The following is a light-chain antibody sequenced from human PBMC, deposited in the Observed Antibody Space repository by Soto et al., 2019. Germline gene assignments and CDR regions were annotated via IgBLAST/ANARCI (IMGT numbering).Light chain of an antibody. CDR1: QSISTW. J-gene: IGKJ5*01. CDR3: QQAASFPIT. V-gene: IGKV1-5*01. Sequence: DIQMTQSPSTLSGSVGDRVTITCRASQSISTWLAWYRQKPGKAPELLISDASSLEGGVPSRFSGSGSGTDFTLTINGLQPEDFATYYCQQAASFPITFGQGARLE. CDR2: DAS.